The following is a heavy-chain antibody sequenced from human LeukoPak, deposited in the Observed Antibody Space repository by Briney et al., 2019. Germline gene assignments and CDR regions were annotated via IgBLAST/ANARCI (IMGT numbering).Heavy chain of an antibody. V-gene: IGHV3-7*04. CDR2: IKQDGSEK. Sequence: GGSLRLSWAASGFTFSNYWMSWVRQAPGKGLEWVANIKQDGSEKYYVDSVKGLFTISRDNAKNSLYLQMNSLRAEDTAVYYCARGHTGMSSWGQGTLVTVSS. J-gene: IGHJ5*02. CDR3: ARGHTGMSS. D-gene: IGHD5-18*01. CDR1: GFTFSNYW.